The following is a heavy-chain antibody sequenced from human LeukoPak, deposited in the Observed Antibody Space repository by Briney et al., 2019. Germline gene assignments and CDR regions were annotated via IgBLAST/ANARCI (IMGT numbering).Heavy chain of an antibody. CDR1: GFTFSDYY. Sequence: GGSLRLSCAASGFTFSDYYMSWIRQAPGKGLEWVSAISGSGGSTYYADSVKGRFTISRDNSKNTLYLQMNSLRAEDTAVYYCAKMMAGYCSSTSCYVGYYFDYWGQGTLVTVSS. V-gene: IGHV3-23*01. CDR3: AKMMAGYCSSTSCYVGYYFDY. CDR2: ISGSGGST. D-gene: IGHD2-2*01. J-gene: IGHJ4*02.